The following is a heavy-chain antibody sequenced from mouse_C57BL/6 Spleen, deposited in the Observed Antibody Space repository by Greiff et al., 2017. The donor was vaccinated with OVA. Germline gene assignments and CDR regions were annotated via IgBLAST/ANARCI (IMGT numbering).Heavy chain of an antibody. Sequence: EVKLVESGGGLVKPGGSLKLSCAASGFTFSSYTMSWVRQTPEKRLEWVATISGGGGNTYYPDSVKGRFTISRDNAKNTLYLQMSSLRSEDTALYYCARLGNYFDYWGQGTTLTVSS. D-gene: IGHD1-1*02. J-gene: IGHJ2*01. V-gene: IGHV5-9*01. CDR1: GFTFSSYT. CDR2: ISGGGGNT. CDR3: ARLGNYFDY.